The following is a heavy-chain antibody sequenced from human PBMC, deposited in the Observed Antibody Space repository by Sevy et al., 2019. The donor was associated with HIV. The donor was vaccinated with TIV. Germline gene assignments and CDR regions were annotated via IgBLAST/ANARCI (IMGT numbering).Heavy chain of an antibody. Sequence: SETLSLTCSVSGGSVRSSPYYWGWIRQSPGKGLEWIGSTYYSGSTYYNPSLKSRVMISVDTSRSQFSLKLNSVTAADTGVYYCAASLPLNVVCSSTSCYGAFDYWGQGTAVTVSS. J-gene: IGHJ4*02. V-gene: IGHV4-39*01. CDR1: GGSVRSSPYY. CDR2: TYYSGST. CDR3: AASLPLNVVCSSTSCYGAFDY. D-gene: IGHD2-2*01.